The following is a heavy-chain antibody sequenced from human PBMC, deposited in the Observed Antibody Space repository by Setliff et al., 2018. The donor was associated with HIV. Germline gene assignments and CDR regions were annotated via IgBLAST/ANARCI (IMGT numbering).Heavy chain of an antibody. V-gene: IGHV4-39*01. CDR2: IYYSGTT. CDR1: GGSVSSTSNY. D-gene: IGHD3-10*01. Sequence: SETLSLTCSVSGGSVSSTSNYWGWIRQPPGKGLEWIGSIYYSGTTYYNPTLKSRVSISVETSKIQFSLNLTSVTAADTAVYYCARHAFNGGWFGELLLPYFDNWGQGTLVTVSS. J-gene: IGHJ4*02. CDR3: ARHAFNGGWFGELLLPYFDN.